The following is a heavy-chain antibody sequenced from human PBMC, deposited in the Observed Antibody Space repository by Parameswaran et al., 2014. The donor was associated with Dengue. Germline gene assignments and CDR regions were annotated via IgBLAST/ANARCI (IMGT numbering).Heavy chain of an antibody. V-gene: IGHV4-39*01. J-gene: IGHJ5*02. CDR3: ASVALRFFIVGCFDP. D-gene: IGHD3-3*01. Sequence: WIRQPPGKGLEWIGSIYSSGSTYYNPSLRSRVTISVDTSKNQFSLKLTSVTAADTAVYYCASVALRFFIVGCFDPWSQGTLVTVSS. CDR2: IYSSGST.